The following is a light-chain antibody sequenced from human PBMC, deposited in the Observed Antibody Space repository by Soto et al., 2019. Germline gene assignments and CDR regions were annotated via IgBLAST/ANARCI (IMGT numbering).Light chain of an antibody. CDR3: QQYGSSPRT. CDR2: GAS. Sequence: EIVLTQSPGTLSLSPGERATVSCRASQSVNSAYLAWYQQKPGQAPRLLISGASSRATGIPDRFSGSGSVTDFTLTISRLEPEDFAVYYCQQYGSSPRTFGQGTKVEIK. V-gene: IGKV3-20*01. J-gene: IGKJ1*01. CDR1: QSVNSAY.